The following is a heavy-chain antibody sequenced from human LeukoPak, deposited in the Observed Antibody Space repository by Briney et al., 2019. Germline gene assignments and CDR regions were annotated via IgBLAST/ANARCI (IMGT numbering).Heavy chain of an antibody. Sequence: SETLSLTCAVYGGSFSGYYWSWIRQPPGKGLEWIGEINHSGSTNYNPSLKSRVTISVDTSKNQFSLKLSSVTAADTAVYYCARGSEGSSTSFDYWGQGTLVTVSS. CDR3: ARGSEGSSTSFDY. J-gene: IGHJ4*02. V-gene: IGHV4-34*01. CDR1: GGSFSGYY. CDR2: INHSGST. D-gene: IGHD2-2*01.